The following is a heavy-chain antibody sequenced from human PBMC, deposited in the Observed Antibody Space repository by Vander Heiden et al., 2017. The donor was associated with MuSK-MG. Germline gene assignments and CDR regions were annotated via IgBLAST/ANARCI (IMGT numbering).Heavy chain of an antibody. CDR1: GFTFSDRY. CDR3: AKDAGTTGN. Sequence: VQPLESAGCLVQRGESLRLSSAASGFTFSDRYMCWLRQSPGTRLGWVGRIRNKANNYMTECAASVKGRFTISRDDSKNSLYLQMNSLKIEDTVVYDCAKDAGTTGNGGQGTLVTVSS. CDR2: IRNKANNYMT. D-gene: IGHD1-1*01. V-gene: IGHV3-72*01. J-gene: IGHJ4*02.